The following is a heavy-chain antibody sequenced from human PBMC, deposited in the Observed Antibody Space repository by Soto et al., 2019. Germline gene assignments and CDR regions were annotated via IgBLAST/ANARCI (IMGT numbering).Heavy chain of an antibody. CDR1: GFTFSSYA. J-gene: IGHJ1*01. CDR3: ARGSYSFTEYFQH. Sequence: GGSLRLSCAASGFTFSSYAMSWVRQAPGKGLEWVSAISGSGGSTYYADSVKGRFTISRDNSKNTLYLQMNSLRAEDTAVYYCARGSYSFTEYFQHRGQGTLVTVSS. D-gene: IGHD1-26*01. V-gene: IGHV3-23*01. CDR2: ISGSGGST.